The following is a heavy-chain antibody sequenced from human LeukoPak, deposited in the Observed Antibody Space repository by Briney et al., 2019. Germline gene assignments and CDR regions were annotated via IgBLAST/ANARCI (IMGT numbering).Heavy chain of an antibody. CDR1: GFTFSTDG. V-gene: IGHV3-30*02. D-gene: IGHD2-8*01. Sequence: GGSLRLSCAASGFTFSTDGIHWVRQAPGKRPEWVANINFDGSAKYYADSLKGRFTISRDNSKNTLYLEMNSLRVEDTAVYYCARNSNGMSNWGQGTLVIVSS. J-gene: IGHJ4*02. CDR3: ARNSNGMSN. CDR2: INFDGSAK.